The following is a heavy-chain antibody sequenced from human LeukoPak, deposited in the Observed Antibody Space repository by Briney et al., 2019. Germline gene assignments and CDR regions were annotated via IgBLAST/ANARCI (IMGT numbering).Heavy chain of an antibody. V-gene: IGHV3-53*01. CDR2: IDSGGST. D-gene: IGHD4-23*01. Sequence: GGSLRLSCAASGFTVSSNYMSWVRQAPGKGLEWVSVIDSGGSTYYADSVKGRFTISRDNSRNTLYLQMNSLRAEDTAVYYCARSTVVTGRYYYYYMDVWGKGTTVSVSS. J-gene: IGHJ6*03. CDR1: GFTVSSNY. CDR3: ARSTVVTGRYYYYYMDV.